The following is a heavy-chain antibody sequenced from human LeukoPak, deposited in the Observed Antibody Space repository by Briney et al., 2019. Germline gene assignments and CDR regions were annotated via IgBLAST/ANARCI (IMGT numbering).Heavy chain of an antibody. CDR2: IYSGGTT. D-gene: IGHD6-19*01. Sequence: GGSLRLSCAASGFTVSNNYMSWVRQAPGEGLEWVSVIYSGGTTYYADSVKGRFTISRDNSKNTLYLQMNSLRAEDTAVYYCARGHKYSTGWYYFDYWGQGTLVTVSS. CDR3: ARGHKYSTGWYYFDY. J-gene: IGHJ4*02. CDR1: GFTVSNNY. V-gene: IGHV3-53*01.